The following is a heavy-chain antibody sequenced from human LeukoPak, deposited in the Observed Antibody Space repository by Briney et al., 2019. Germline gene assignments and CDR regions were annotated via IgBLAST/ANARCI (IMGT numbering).Heavy chain of an antibody. Sequence: PSETLSLTCTVSGGSISSGSYYWSWIRQPAGKGLEWIGRIYTSGSTNYNPSLKSRVTISVGTSKNQFSLKLSSVTAADTAVYYCARQGYSSDWRPFDYWGQGTLVTVSS. J-gene: IGHJ4*02. CDR2: IYTSGST. CDR3: ARQGYSSDWRPFDY. CDR1: GGSISSGSYY. D-gene: IGHD6-19*01. V-gene: IGHV4-61*02.